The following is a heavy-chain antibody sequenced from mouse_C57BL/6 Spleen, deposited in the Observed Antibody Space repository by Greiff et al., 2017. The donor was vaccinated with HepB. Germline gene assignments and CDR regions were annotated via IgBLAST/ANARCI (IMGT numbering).Heavy chain of an antibody. J-gene: IGHJ3*01. V-gene: IGHV1-76*01. CDR3: AKSWGAIAY. CDR1: GYTFTDYY. CDR2: IYPGSGYT. Sequence: VQLQQSGAELVRPGASVKLSCKASGYTFTDYYINWVQQRPGQGLEWIARIYPGSGYTYYNEKFKGKATLTAEKSSSTGYMQLSRLQSEDSAVYVCAKSWGAIAYWGQGTLVTVSA.